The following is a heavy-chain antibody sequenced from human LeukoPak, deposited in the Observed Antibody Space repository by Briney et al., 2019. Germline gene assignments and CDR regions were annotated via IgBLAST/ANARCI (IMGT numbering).Heavy chain of an antibody. Sequence: ASVKVSCKAPGYTFTGYYMHWVRQAPGQGLEWMGWINPNSGGTNYAQKFQGRVTMTRDTSISTAYMELSRLRSDDTAVYYCVRDAVFSIAAAGMISQHWGQGTLVTVSS. J-gene: IGHJ4*02. CDR1: GYTFTGYY. CDR3: VRDAVFSIAAAGMISQH. D-gene: IGHD6-13*01. CDR2: INPNSGGT. V-gene: IGHV1-2*02.